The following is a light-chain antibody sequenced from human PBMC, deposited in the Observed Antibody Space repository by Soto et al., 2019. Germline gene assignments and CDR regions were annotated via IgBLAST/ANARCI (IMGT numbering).Light chain of an antibody. Sequence: QPVLTQPPSVSGAPGQRVTISCTGSSSNIGAGYDVHWYQQFPGTAPKLLIYGNSNRPSGVPDRFSGSKSGTSASLAITGLQAEDEADYYCQSYDSSLSGSGVFGGGTKLTVL. CDR1: SSNIGAGYD. CDR3: QSYDSSLSGSGV. CDR2: GNS. J-gene: IGLJ3*02. V-gene: IGLV1-40*01.